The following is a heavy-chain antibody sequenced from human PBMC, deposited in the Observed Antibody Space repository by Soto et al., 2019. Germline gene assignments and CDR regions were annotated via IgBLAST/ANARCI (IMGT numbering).Heavy chain of an antibody. D-gene: IGHD2-2*01. CDR3: ARDDIVVVPAARGPLDYYGMDV. J-gene: IGHJ6*02. CDR1: GYTFTGYY. CDR2: INPNSGGT. V-gene: IGHV1-2*02. Sequence: ASVKVSCKASGYTFTGYYMHWVRQAPGQGLEWMGWINPNSGGTNYARKFQGRVTMTRDTSISTAYMELSRLRSDDTAVYYCARDDIVVVPAARGPLDYYGMDVWGQGTTVTVSS.